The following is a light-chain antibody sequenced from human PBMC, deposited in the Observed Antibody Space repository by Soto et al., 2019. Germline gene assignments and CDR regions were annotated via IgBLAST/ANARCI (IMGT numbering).Light chain of an antibody. J-gene: IGKJ2*01. CDR2: GAS. V-gene: IGKV3-15*01. CDR3: QQYNNWPYT. Sequence: EIVMTQSPATLSVSPGERATLSCRASQSVTSNLAWYQQKPGQAPGLLIYGASTRATGGPARFNGSGSGTEFTLTISSLLSEDFAVYYCQQYNNWPYTFGQGTKLEIK. CDR1: QSVTSN.